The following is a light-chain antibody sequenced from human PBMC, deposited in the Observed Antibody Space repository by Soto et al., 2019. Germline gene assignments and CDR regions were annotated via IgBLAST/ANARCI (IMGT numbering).Light chain of an antibody. CDR3: QQYNNWPPLT. CDR1: QSVSSN. Sequence: EILMTHSPATLSVSPGERATLSCRASQSVSSNLAWYQQKPGQAPRLLIYGASTRATGIPARFSGSGSGTEFTLTISSLQSEDFAVYYCQQYNNWPPLTFGRGTKVEIK. V-gene: IGKV3-15*01. J-gene: IGKJ4*01. CDR2: GAS.